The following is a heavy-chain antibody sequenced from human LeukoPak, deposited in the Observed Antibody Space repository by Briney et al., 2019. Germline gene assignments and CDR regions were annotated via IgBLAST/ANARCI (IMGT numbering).Heavy chain of an antibody. CDR2: ISGSVSAGST. Sequence: GGSLRLSCAASGFTFSRSAMSWVRQAPGKGLEWVSTISGSVSAGSTYYADSVKGRFTISRDNSKNTLYLQMNSLRAEDTAVYYCAKDGGVRGPDYYYYMDVWGKGTTVTISS. CDR3: AKDGGVRGPDYYYYMDV. V-gene: IGHV3-23*01. CDR1: GFTFSRSA. J-gene: IGHJ6*03. D-gene: IGHD3-10*01.